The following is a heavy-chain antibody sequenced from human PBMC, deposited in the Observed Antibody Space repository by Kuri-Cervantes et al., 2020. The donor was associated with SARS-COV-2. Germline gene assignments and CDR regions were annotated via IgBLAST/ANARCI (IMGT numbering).Heavy chain of an antibody. CDR1: GGSISSSSYC. V-gene: IGHV4-39*01. CDR2: IYYSGST. CDR3: ARAFNWHYYFDS. J-gene: IGHJ4*02. Sequence: SESLSLTCTVSGGSISSSSYCWGWLRQPPGKGLGWIGSIYYSGSTYYNPPLKSRVTISVDTSKNQFSLKLSSVTAADTAVYYCARAFNWHYYFDSWGQGMLVTVSS. D-gene: IGHD1-7*01.